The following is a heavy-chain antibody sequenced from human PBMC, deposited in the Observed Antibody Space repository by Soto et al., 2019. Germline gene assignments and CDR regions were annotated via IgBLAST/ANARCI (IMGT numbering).Heavy chain of an antibody. V-gene: IGHV3-33*01. CDR3: ARDGIGGTVFRGYLDY. CDR1: GGIFHGYG. D-gene: IGHD1-7*01. J-gene: IGHJ4*02. CDR2: IRFDGSNE. Sequence: QEQLVESGGGVVQPGTSLRLSCAVPGGIFHGYGMHWVRQAPGKGLEXXAIIRFDGSNEEYADSVKGRFTISRDNSKNTLYLQMNTLGAEDTAVYYCARDGIGGTVFRGYLDYWGRGTVVTVSS.